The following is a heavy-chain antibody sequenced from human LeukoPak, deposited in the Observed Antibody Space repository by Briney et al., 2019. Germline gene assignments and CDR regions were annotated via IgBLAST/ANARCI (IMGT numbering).Heavy chain of an antibody. J-gene: IGHJ4*02. Sequence: SETLSLTCTVSGGSMSSYYWSWIRQPPGKGLESIGYIYYSGSTTCNPSFKSRVTISVDTSKNQFSLRLSSVTAADTALYYCARGYAYGDTGSFDYWGQGALVTVSS. CDR2: IYYSGST. V-gene: IGHV4-59*01. CDR3: ARGYAYGDTGSFDY. CDR1: GGSMSSYY. D-gene: IGHD4-17*01.